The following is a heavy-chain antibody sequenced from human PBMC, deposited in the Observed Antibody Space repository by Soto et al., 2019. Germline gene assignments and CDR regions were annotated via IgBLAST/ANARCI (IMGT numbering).Heavy chain of an antibody. Sequence: SETLSLSFAVFVGSISCGSYSWSWIRQPPGKGLEWIGYICHSGSSYYNPSLKSRVTRSVDRSKNQFSLKLSSVTAADTAVYYCARGPPHVWGQGTLVTVSS. CDR3: ARGPPHV. CDR1: VGSISCGSYS. J-gene: IGHJ4*02. V-gene: IGHV4-30-2*01. CDR2: ICHSGSS. D-gene: IGHD3-16*01.